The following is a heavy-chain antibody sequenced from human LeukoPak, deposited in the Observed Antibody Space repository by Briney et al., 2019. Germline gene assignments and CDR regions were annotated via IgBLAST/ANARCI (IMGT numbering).Heavy chain of an antibody. CDR2: MNPNSGNT. CDR1: GYTCTSYD. J-gene: IGHJ5*02. D-gene: IGHD2-2*01. Sequence: ASVKVSCKASGYTCTSYDTNWVRQATGQGLEWMGWMNPNSGNTGYAQKFQGRVTITRNTSISTAYMELSSLRSEDTAVYYCARVIVVVPAAKVWFDPWGQGTLVTVSS. CDR3: ARVIVVVPAAKVWFDP. V-gene: IGHV1-8*03.